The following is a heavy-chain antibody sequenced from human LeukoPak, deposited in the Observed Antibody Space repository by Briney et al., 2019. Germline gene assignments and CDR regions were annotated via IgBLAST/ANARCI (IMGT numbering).Heavy chain of an antibody. Sequence: GGSLRLSRSPSGFTFTSYWMHWVRQPLGKGLVWVSCINADGNRITYTDSVKGRFNISRDNAKNTLYLQMNSLRAEDTAMYYCTRDSVGTNVPPPFDYWGQGTLVTVSS. V-gene: IGHV3-74*01. D-gene: IGHD1-26*01. CDR1: GFTFTSYW. CDR3: TRDSVGTNVPPPFDY. J-gene: IGHJ4*02. CDR2: INADGNRI.